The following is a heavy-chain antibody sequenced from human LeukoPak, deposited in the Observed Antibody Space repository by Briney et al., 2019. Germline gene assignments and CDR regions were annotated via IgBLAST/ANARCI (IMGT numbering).Heavy chain of an antibody. Sequence: PGGSLRLSCAASGFTFSSYTMNWVRQAPGKGLEWVSSITTSSTYIYYADSVRGRFTISRDNAKNSLYLRMSSLRVEDTAVYYRXXGEGYYASGSYYIDYWGQGTLVTVSS. CDR1: GFTFSSYT. CDR3: XXGEGYYASGSYYIDY. CDR2: ITTSSTYI. J-gene: IGHJ4*02. D-gene: IGHD3-10*01. V-gene: IGHV3-21*01.